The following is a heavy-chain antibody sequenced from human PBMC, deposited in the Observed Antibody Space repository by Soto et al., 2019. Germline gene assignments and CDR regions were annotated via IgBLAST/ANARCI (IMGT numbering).Heavy chain of an antibody. J-gene: IGHJ4*02. V-gene: IGHV4-59*01. CDR3: ARTTYYYGSDAHGFIDY. D-gene: IGHD3-10*01. CDR2: IYYSGCT. Sequence: SETLSLTCTVSGGSINSYYWSWIRQPPGKGLEWIGYIYYSGCTNYNPSLKSRVTISVDTSKNQFSLKLSSVTAADTAVYYCARTTYYYGSDAHGFIDYWGQGTLVTVSS. CDR1: GGSINSYY.